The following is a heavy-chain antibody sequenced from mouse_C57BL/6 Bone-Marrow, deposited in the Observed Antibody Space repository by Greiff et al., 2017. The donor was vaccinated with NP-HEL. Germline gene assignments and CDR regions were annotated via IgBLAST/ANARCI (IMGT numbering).Heavy chain of an antibody. J-gene: IGHJ1*03. CDR1: GYAFSSSW. V-gene: IGHV1-82*01. Sequence: VKLQESGPELVKPGASVKISCKASGYAFSSSWMNWVKQRPGKGLEWIGRIYPGDGDTNYNGKFKGKATLTADKSSSTAYMQLSSLTSEDSAVYFCARRVTVVAKRYFDVWGTGTTVTVSS. CDR2: IYPGDGDT. D-gene: IGHD1-1*01. CDR3: ARRVTVVAKRYFDV.